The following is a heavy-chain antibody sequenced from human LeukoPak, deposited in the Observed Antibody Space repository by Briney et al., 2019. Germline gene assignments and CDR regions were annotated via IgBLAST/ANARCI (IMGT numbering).Heavy chain of an antibody. CDR1: GFTFDDYA. Sequence: PDRSLRLSCAASGFTFDDYAMHWVRQAPGKGLEWVSGISWNSGSIGYADSVKGRFTISRDNAKNSLYLQMNSLRAEDTALYYCAKDTPVDDWGQGTLVTVSS. CDR2: ISWNSGSI. J-gene: IGHJ4*02. CDR3: AKDTPVDD. V-gene: IGHV3-9*01.